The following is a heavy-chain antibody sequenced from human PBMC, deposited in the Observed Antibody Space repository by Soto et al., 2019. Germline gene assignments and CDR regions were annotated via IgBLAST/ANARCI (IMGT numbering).Heavy chain of an antibody. CDR2: ISGRGVNT. CDR1: GFTFSVFA. D-gene: IGHD7-27*01. CDR3: AKDRGTGDYEVNAVDI. J-gene: IGHJ3*02. V-gene: IGHV3-23*01. Sequence: EVQLLESGGGLVQPGGSLRLSCAASGFTFSVFAMSWVRQAPGKGLEWVSIISGRGVNTYYADSVKGRFTISRDNSKNNLKLTMNRLRGEQTAVYYCAKDRGTGDYEVNAVDIWGQWAIGTV.